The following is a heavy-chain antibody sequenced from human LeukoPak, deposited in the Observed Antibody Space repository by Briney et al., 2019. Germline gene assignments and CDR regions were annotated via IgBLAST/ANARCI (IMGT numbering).Heavy chain of an antibody. CDR1: GCSISSGYY. D-gene: IGHD3-10*01. V-gene: IGHV4-38-2*02. CDR3: ARLKSGYYGSGSPFDY. J-gene: IGHJ4*02. CDR2: IYHSGST. Sequence: PSETLSLTCTVSGCSISSGYYWGWIRQPPGKGLEWIGSIYHSGSTNYNPSLKSRVTISVDTSKNQFSLKLSSVTAADTAVYYCARLKSGYYGSGSPFDYWGQGTLVTVSS.